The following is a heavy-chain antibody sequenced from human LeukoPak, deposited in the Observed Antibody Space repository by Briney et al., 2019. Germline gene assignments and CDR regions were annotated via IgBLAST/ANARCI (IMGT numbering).Heavy chain of an antibody. CDR2: IRSKAYGGTT. CDR1: GFTFGDYA. D-gene: IGHD3-22*01. J-gene: IGHJ4*02. V-gene: IGHV3-49*03. Sequence: PGGSLRLSCTASGFTFGDYAMSWFRQAPGKGLEWVGFIRSKAYGGTTEYAASVKGRFTISRDDSKSIAYLQMNSLKTEDTAVYYCTRGGYYYDSSGYPMGFDYWGQGALVTVSS. CDR3: TRGGYYYDSSGYPMGFDY.